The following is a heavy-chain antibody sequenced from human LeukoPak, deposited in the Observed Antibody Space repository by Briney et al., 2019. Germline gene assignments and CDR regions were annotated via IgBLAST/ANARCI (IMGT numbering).Heavy chain of an antibody. D-gene: IGHD3-10*01. CDR2: ISAYNGNT. V-gene: IGHV1-18*04. Sequence: ASVKVSCKASGYTFTSYGISWVRQAPGQGLEWMGWISAYNGNTNYAQKLQGRVTMTTDTSTSTAYMELRSLRSDDTAVYYCARDAFYYYGSGSYDPRFDSWGQGTLVTVSS. CDR1: GYTFTSYG. J-gene: IGHJ4*02. CDR3: ARDAFYYYGSGSYDPRFDS.